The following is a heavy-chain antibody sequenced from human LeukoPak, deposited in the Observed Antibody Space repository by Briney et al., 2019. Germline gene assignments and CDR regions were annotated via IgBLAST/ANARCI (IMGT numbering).Heavy chain of an antibody. Sequence: SVKVSCKASGGTFSSYAISWVRQAPGQGLEWMGGIIPIFGTANYAQKFQGRVTITADESTSTAYMELSSLRSEDTAVYYCARAPTLNWDHRGDAFDIWGQGTMVTVSS. CDR1: GGTFSSYA. CDR2: IIPIFGTA. J-gene: IGHJ3*02. CDR3: ARAPTLNWDHRGDAFDI. D-gene: IGHD7-27*01. V-gene: IGHV1-69*13.